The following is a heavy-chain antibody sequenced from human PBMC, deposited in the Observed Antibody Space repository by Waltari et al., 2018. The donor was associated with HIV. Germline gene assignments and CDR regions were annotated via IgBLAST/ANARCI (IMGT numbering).Heavy chain of an antibody. J-gene: IGHJ4*02. CDR1: GYSISSGYY. CDR2: IYHSGST. Sequence: QVQLQESGPGLVKPSETLSLTCTVSGYSISSGYYWGWIRQPPGKGLEWIGSIYHSGSTYYNPSLKSRVTISVDTSKNQFSLKLSSVTAADTAVYYCARHYDSSGYPELFDYWGQGTLVTVSS. CDR3: ARHYDSSGYPELFDY. D-gene: IGHD3-22*01. V-gene: IGHV4-38-2*02.